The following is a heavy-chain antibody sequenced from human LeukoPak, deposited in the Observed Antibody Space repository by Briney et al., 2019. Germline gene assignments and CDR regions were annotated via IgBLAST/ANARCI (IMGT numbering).Heavy chain of an antibody. J-gene: IGHJ3*02. CDR1: GYSISSGYY. Sequence: SETLSLTCTVSGYSISSGYYWGWIRQPPGKGLEWIGSIYYSGSTYYNPSLKSRVTISVDTSKNQFSLKLSSVTAADTAVYYCAREVGDGYNYPGAFDIWGQGTMATVSS. CDR2: IYYSGST. CDR3: AREVGDGYNYPGAFDI. V-gene: IGHV4-38-2*02. D-gene: IGHD5-24*01.